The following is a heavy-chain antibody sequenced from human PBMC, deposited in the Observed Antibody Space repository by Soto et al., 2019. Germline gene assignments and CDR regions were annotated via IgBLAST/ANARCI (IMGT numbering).Heavy chain of an antibody. Sequence: ASVKVSCKASGYTFTSYYMHWVRQAPGQGLEWMGIINPSGGSTSYAQKFQGRVTMTRDTSTSTVYMELGSLRSEDTAVYYCARTLTYYDILTGYQTYYYYGMDVWGQGTTVTVSS. CDR2: INPSGGST. CDR3: ARTLTYYDILTGYQTYYYYGMDV. D-gene: IGHD3-9*01. CDR1: GYTFTSYY. J-gene: IGHJ6*02. V-gene: IGHV1-46*01.